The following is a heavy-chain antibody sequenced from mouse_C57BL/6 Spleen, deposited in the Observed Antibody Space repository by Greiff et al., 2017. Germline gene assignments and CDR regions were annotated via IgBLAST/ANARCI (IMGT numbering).Heavy chain of an antibody. CDR3: TRGGAYYGSSSWYFDV. CDR2: ISSGGDYI. J-gene: IGHJ1*03. V-gene: IGHV5-9-1*02. D-gene: IGHD1-1*01. Sequence: DVMLVESGEGLVKPGGSLKLSCAASGFTFSSYAMSWVRQTPEKRLEWVAYISSGGDYIYYADTVKGRFTISRDNARNTLYLQMSSLKSEDTAMYYCTRGGAYYGSSSWYFDVWGTGTTVTVSS. CDR1: GFTFSSYA.